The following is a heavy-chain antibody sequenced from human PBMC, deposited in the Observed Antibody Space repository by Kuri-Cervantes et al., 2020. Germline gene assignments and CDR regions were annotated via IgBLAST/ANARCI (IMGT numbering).Heavy chain of an antibody. CDR3: ARQTLSHAFDI. D-gene: IGHD2-8*01. V-gene: IGHV4-38-2*01. J-gene: IGHJ3*02. Sequence: GSLRLSCAVSGDSVSSGYYWGWIRQPPGKGLEWIGSIYHSGTTYYNPSLQSRLTISLDKSKNHFSLKLSSVAAADTAVYYCARQTLSHAFDIWGQGTMVTVSS. CDR2: IYHSGTT. CDR1: GDSVSSGYY.